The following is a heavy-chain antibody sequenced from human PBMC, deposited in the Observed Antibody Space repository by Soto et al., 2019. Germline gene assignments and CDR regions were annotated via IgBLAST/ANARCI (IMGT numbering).Heavy chain of an antibody. J-gene: IGHJ4*02. V-gene: IGHV1-69*06. CDR3: ANYDNSGFGIWG. D-gene: IGHD3-22*01. CDR1: GGTFSIYA. CDR2: IIPIFGTA. Sequence: SVKVSCKASGGTFSIYAISWVRQAPGQGLEWMGGIIPIFGTANYAQKFQGRVTITADKSTSTACMELSSLRSEDTAVYYCANYDNSGFGIWGWGQGTLVTVSS.